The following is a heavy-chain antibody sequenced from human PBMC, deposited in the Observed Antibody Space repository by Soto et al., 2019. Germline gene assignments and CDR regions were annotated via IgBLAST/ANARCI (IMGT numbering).Heavy chain of an antibody. CDR3: AREIAVARANWFDP. D-gene: IGHD6-19*01. Sequence: GASVKVSCKASGYTFTSYDINWVRQATGQGLEWMGWMNPNSGNTGYAQKFQGRVTMTRDTSISTAYMELRSLRSDDTAVYYCAREIAVARANWFDPWGQGTLVTVSS. J-gene: IGHJ5*02. V-gene: IGHV1-8*01. CDR1: GYTFTSYD. CDR2: MNPNSGNT.